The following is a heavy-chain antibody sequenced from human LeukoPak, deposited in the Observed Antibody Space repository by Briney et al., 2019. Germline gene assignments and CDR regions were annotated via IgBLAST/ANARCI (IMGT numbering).Heavy chain of an antibody. Sequence: GGSLRLSCAASGFIFSSYWMSWVGQAPGKGLEWGGRIKSKTDGGTTDYAAPVKARFTISRDDSKNTLHLQLNSLKTEDTAVYYSPTILEWLLRGRGYYYSMDVWGKGTTVTVSS. CDR2: IKSKTDGGTT. CDR3: PTILEWLLRGRGYYYSMDV. J-gene: IGHJ6*03. V-gene: IGHV3-15*01. CDR1: GFIFSSYW. D-gene: IGHD3-3*01.